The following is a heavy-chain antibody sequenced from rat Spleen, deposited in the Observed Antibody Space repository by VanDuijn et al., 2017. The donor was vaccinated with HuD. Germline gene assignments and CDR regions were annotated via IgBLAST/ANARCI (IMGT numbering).Heavy chain of an antibody. CDR1: GFTFSNYY. CDR2: ISSGGDYT. CDR3: ASQILRRVGYYFDY. Sequence: EVQLVESGGVLVQPGRSMKLSCAASGFTFSNYYMAWVCQTPAKGLAWVASISSGGDYTYYRDSVKGRFTISRDNAKSTLYLQMDSLRSEDTATYYCASQILRRVGYYFDYWGQGVMVTVSS. D-gene: IGHD1-11*01. J-gene: IGHJ2*01. V-gene: IGHV5-25*01.